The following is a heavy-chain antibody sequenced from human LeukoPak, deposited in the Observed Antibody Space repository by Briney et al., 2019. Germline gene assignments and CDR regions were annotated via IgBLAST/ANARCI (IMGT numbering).Heavy chain of an antibody. D-gene: IGHD3-3*01. J-gene: IGHJ4*02. Sequence: PGGSLRLSCAASGFTFDDYAMHWVRQAPGKGLEWVSGISWNSGSIGYADSVKGRFTISRDNAKNSLYLQMNSLRAEDMALYYCAKDRLRFLEGIDYWGQGTLVTVSS. CDR1: GFTFDDYA. V-gene: IGHV3-9*03. CDR2: ISWNSGSI. CDR3: AKDRLRFLEGIDY.